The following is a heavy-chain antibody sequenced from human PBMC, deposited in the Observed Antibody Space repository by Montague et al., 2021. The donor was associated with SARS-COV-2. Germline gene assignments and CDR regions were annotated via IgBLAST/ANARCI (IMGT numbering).Heavy chain of an antibody. CDR2: IYYSGST. Sequence: SETLSLTCTVSGGSISSYYWSWIRQPPGKGLEWIGYIYYSGSTNYNPSLKSRVTISVDTSKNQFSLKLSSVTAADTAVYYCARVFPRRLLFDPYFDYWGQGTLVTVSS. CDR3: ARVFPRRLLFDPYFDY. D-gene: IGHD2-2*01. J-gene: IGHJ4*02. V-gene: IGHV4-59*01. CDR1: GGSISSYY.